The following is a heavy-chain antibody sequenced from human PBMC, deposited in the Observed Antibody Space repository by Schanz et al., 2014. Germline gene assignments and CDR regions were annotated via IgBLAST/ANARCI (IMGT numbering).Heavy chain of an antibody. J-gene: IGHJ3*02. D-gene: IGHD3-10*01. Sequence: EVQLVESGGGLVQPGGSLRLSCAGSGFTFSNYAMTWVRQAPGKGLEWVSAISGSGGSTFYAGSVKGRFTISRDNSKNTLYLQMNSLRAEDTAVYYCAKGRFGELSAFDIWGQGTMVTVSS. CDR3: AKGRFGELSAFDI. CDR2: ISGSGGST. CDR1: GFTFSNYA. V-gene: IGHV3-23*04.